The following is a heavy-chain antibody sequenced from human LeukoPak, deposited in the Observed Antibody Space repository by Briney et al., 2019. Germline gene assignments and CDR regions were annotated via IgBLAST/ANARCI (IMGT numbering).Heavy chain of an antibody. V-gene: IGHV4-59*01. CDR2: IYYSGST. Sequence: SETLSLTCTVSGGSISSNYWSWIRQPPGKGLEWIGYIYYSGSTKYNPSLQSRVTISLDTSKNQFSLKLRSLTAADTAVYYCARGSTVLYYYYYMDVWGNGTTVTVSS. D-gene: IGHD4-17*01. CDR3: ARGSTVLYYYYYMDV. CDR1: GGSISSNY. J-gene: IGHJ6*03.